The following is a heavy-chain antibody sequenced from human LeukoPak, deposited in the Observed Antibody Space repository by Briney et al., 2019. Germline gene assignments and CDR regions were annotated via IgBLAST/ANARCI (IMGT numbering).Heavy chain of an antibody. J-gene: IGHJ4*02. V-gene: IGHV1-3*01. D-gene: IGHD6-19*01. CDR2: INAGSGNT. Sequence: ASVKVSCKASGYTFTSYGISWVRQAPGQGLEWMGWINAGSGNTKYSQKFQGRVTITRDTSASTAYMELSSLRSEDTAVYFCARQRGWLGVDYWGQGTLVTVSS. CDR3: ARQRGWLGVDY. CDR1: GYTFTSYG.